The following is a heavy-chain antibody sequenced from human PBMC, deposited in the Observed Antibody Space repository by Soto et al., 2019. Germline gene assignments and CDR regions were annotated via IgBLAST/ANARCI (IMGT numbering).Heavy chain of an antibody. D-gene: IGHD2-2*01. V-gene: IGHV2-26*01. CDR1: GFSLSNARMG. J-gene: IGHJ6*02. CDR2: IFSNDEK. Sequence: QVTLKESGPVLVKPTETLTLTCTVSGFSLSNARMGVSWIRQPPGKALEWLAHIFSNDEKSYSTSLKSRLTTTKDPSKSQVVLTMTNMDPVDPATYYCARIRGRCSSTSCSPYYYGMDVWGQGTTVTVSS. CDR3: ARIRGRCSSTSCSPYYYGMDV.